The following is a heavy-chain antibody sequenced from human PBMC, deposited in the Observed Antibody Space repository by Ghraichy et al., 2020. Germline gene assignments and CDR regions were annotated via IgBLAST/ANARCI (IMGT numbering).Heavy chain of an antibody. V-gene: IGHV4-59*01. CDR2: IYYSGST. Sequence: SQTPLTCTVSGGSISSYYWSWIRQPPGKGLEWIGYIYYSGSTNYNPSLKSRVTISVDTSKNQFSLKLSSVTAADTAVYYCARAWGGAPFFWFDPWGQGTLVTVSS. J-gene: IGHJ5*02. D-gene: IGHD1-26*01. CDR3: ARAWGGAPFFWFDP. CDR1: GGSISSYY.